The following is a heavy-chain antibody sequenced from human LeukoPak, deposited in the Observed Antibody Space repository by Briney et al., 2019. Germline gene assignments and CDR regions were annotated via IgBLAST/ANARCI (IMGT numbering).Heavy chain of an antibody. CDR2: IWYDGSNK. CDR3: ARDPRPPYSSGWYPDY. J-gene: IGHJ4*02. Sequence: GRSLRLSCAASGXTFSSYGMHWVRQAPGKGLEWVAVIWYDGSNKYYADSVKGRFTISRDNSKNTLYLQMNSLRAEDTAVYYCARDPRPPYSSGWYPDYWGQGTLVTVSS. V-gene: IGHV3-33*01. D-gene: IGHD6-19*01. CDR1: GXTFSSYG.